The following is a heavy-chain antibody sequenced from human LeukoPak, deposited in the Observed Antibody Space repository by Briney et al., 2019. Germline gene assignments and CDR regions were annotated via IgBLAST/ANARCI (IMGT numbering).Heavy chain of an antibody. CDR3: ARDYDILTGYWITGNFDY. V-gene: IGHV3-48*01. J-gene: IGHJ4*02. CDR1: GFTFSSYS. Sequence: PGGSLRLSCAASGFTFSSYSMNWVRQAPGKGLEWVSYISSSSSTIYYADFVKGRFTISRDNAKNSLYLQMNSLRAEDTAVYYCARDYDILTGYWITGNFDYWGQGTLVTVSS. CDR2: ISSSSSTI. D-gene: IGHD3-9*01.